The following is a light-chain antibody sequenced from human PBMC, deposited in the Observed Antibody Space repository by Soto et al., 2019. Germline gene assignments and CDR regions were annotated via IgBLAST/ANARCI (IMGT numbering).Light chain of an antibody. CDR1: QSVSSN. J-gene: IGKJ1*01. CDR3: QQYNNRPQT. V-gene: IGKV3-15*01. Sequence: EIVMTQSPVTLSVSPGERGTLTCRASQSVSSNLAWYQQKPGQAPRLLIYGASTRATGIPARFSGSGSGTEFTLTISSLQSEDFAEYHCQQYNNRPQTFGQGTKVDIK. CDR2: GAS.